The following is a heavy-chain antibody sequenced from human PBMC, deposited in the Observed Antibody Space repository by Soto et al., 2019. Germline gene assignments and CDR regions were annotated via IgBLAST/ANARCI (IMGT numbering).Heavy chain of an antibody. CDR2: IYYGAST. CDR3: ARDRYTTGWYYFEP. Sequence: PSETLSLTCTVSVGSMSSYYWSLIRQPPGKGLEWIGYIYYGASTNYNPSLKSRVTISLDTSQNQFSLKLSSVTAADTAVYYCARDRYTTGWYYFEPWGQGTLVTVSS. CDR1: VGSMSSYY. J-gene: IGHJ5*02. V-gene: IGHV4-59*01. D-gene: IGHD6-19*01.